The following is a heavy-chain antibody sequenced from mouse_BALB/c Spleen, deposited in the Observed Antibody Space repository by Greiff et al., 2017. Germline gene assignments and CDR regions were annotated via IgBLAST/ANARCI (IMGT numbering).Heavy chain of an antibody. CDR2: ISSGSSTI. J-gene: IGHJ1*01. CDR3: ARSVASYWYFDV. Sequence: EVKLVESGGGLVQPGGSRKLSCAASGFTFSSFGMHWVRQAPEKGLEWVAYISSGSSTIYYADTVKGRFTISRDNPKNTLFLQMTSLRSEDTAMYYCARSVASYWYFDVWGAGTTVTVSS. D-gene: IGHD1-1*01. V-gene: IGHV5-17*02. CDR1: GFTFSSFG.